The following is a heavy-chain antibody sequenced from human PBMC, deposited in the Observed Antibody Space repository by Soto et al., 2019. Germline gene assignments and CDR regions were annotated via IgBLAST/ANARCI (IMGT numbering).Heavy chain of an antibody. Sequence: EVQLLESGGGLVQPGGSLRLSCAASGFTFSSFAMSWVRQAPGKGLEWLAGITFRGDYSYYADSVKGLFTLTRDNSRNRLELEMNRLQVEATALYYWAKLGTMGVFDPWGQGTLLPVSA. CDR1: GFTFSSFA. D-gene: IGHD3-10*01. V-gene: IGHV3-23*01. CDR3: AKLGTMGVFDP. J-gene: IGHJ5*02. CDR2: ITFRGDYS.